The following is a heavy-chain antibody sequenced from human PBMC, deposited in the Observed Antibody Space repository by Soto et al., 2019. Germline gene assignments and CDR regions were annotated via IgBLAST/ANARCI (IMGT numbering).Heavy chain of an antibody. V-gene: IGHV4-31*03. CDR1: GGSISRGGYY. CDR2: IYYSGTA. D-gene: IGHD3-22*01. J-gene: IGHJ5*02. CDR3: ARSFDSSGFNWFDP. Sequence: LSLTCTVSGGSISRGGYYWSWIRQHPGKGLEWIGYIYYSGTAYYNASLKSRLTLSVDTSNNRFSLKLTSVTAADTAVYYCARSFDSSGFNWFDPWGQGTQVTVSS.